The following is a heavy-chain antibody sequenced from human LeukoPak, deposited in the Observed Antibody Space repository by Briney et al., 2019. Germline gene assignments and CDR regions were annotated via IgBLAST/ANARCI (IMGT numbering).Heavy chain of an antibody. CDR2: ISGSAGST. J-gene: IGHJ6*02. CDR1: GFTFSSYA. CDR3: ARKYPAGTYYYYYGMDV. Sequence: GGSLRLSCAASGFTFSSYAMSWVRQAPGKGLEWVSAISGSAGSTYYADSVKGRFTISRDTSKDTLYLQMNSLRAEDTALYYCARKYPAGTYYYYYGMDVWGQGTTVTVSS. D-gene: IGHD1-1*01. V-gene: IGHV3-23*01.